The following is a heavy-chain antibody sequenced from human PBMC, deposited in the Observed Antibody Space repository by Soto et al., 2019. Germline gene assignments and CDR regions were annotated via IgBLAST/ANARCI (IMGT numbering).Heavy chain of an antibody. CDR2: ISGSGGNT. D-gene: IGHD2-15*01. CDR3: AKGGCSGGNCSPNWFDP. Sequence: EVQLLESGGGLEQPGGSLRLSCAASGFTFSSHAMTWVRQAPGKGLEWVSSISGSGGNTYYADSVKGRFTISRDNSXNXXYLQMNSLRAEDTAVYYCAKGGCSGGNCSPNWFDPWGQGTLVTVSS. V-gene: IGHV3-23*01. J-gene: IGHJ5*02. CDR1: GFTFSSHA.